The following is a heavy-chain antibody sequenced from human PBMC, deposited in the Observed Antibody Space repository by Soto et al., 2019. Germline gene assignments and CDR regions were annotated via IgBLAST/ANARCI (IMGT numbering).Heavy chain of an antibody. D-gene: IGHD3-22*01. J-gene: IGHJ4*02. CDR3: ARDSPRYYDSSGYYYFDY. Sequence: QVQLVQSGAEVKKPGASVKVSCKASGYTFTSYAMHWVRQAPGQRLEWMGWLNAGNGNTKYSQKFQGRVTITRDTSASTAYMELSSLRSEDTAVYYCARDSPRYYDSSGYYYFDYWGQGTLVTVSS. CDR2: LNAGNGNT. V-gene: IGHV1-3*01. CDR1: GYTFTSYA.